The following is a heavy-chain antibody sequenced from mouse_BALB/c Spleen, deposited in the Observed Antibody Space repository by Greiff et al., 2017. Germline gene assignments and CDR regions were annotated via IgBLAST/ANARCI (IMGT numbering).Heavy chain of an antibody. CDR2: IDPANGNT. J-gene: IGHJ4*01. CDR3: ARWGYVAMDY. D-gene: IGHD2-10*02. CDR1: GFNIKDTY. Sequence: VHVKQSGAELVKPGASVKLSCTASGFNIKDTYMHWVKQRPEQGLEWIGRIDPANGNTKYDPKFQGKATITADTSSNTAYLQLSSLTSEDTAVYYCARWGYVAMDYWGQGTSVTVSS. V-gene: IGHV14-3*02.